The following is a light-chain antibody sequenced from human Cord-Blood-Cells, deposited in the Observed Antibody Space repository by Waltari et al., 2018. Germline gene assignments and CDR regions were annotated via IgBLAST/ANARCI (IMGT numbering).Light chain of an antibody. J-gene: IGKJ2*01. CDR3: QQSYSTPRT. CDR2: AAS. Sequence: DIQMTQSPSSLSASVGDRVTITCRASQSISSYLNWDQQKPGKAPKLLSYAASSLQSGVPARLSGSGAGTDFTRTMSSLQPEDFATYYCQQSYSTPRTFGQGTKLEIK. CDR1: QSISSY. V-gene: IGKV1-39*01.